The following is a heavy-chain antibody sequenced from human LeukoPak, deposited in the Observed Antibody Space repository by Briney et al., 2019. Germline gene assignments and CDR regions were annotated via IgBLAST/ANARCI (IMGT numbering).Heavy chain of an antibody. V-gene: IGHV1-69*04. CDR2: IIPILGIA. Sequence: SVKVSCKASGGTFSSYAISWVRQAPGQGLEWMGRIIPILGIANYAQKFQGRVTITADKFTSTAYMELSSPRSEDTAVYYCASNYGSGSSHLYYFDYWGQGTLVTVSS. CDR1: GGTFSSYA. D-gene: IGHD3-10*01. J-gene: IGHJ4*02. CDR3: ASNYGSGSSHLYYFDY.